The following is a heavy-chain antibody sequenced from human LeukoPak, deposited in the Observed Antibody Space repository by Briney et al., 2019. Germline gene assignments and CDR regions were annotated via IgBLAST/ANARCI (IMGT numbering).Heavy chain of an antibody. CDR3: ARAYHNWYFDL. J-gene: IGHJ2*01. D-gene: IGHD2-2*01. Sequence: PSETLSLTCTVSGGSISSSSYFWGWIRQPPGKGLEWIGSIFYSGSTYYSPSLKSRVTISIDTSKNQFSLRLTSVTAADTAVYYCARAYHNWYFDLWGRGTLVTVSS. CDR2: IFYSGST. V-gene: IGHV4-39*07. CDR1: GGSISSSSYF.